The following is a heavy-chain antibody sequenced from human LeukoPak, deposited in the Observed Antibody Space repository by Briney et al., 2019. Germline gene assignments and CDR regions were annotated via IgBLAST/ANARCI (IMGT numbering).Heavy chain of an antibody. D-gene: IGHD3-16*01. CDR2: INPNSGDT. J-gene: IGHJ4*02. CDR1: GFTFTDYY. Sequence: ASVKVSCKASGFTFTDYYMHWVRQAPGQGLEWMGWINPNSGDTNYAQKFQGRVTMSGDTSISTDYMELSRLRSDDTAVYYCARRSNANKEHFDYWGQGTLVTVSS. CDR3: ARRSNANKEHFDY. V-gene: IGHV1-2*02.